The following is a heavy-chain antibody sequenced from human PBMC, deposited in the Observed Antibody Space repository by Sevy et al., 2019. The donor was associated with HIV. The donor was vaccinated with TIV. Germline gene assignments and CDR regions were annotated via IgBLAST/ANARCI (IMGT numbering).Heavy chain of an antibody. V-gene: IGHV3-13*01. CDR3: ARERRNYYDSSGYHYRSLGFVL. J-gene: IGHJ2*01. D-gene: IGHD3-22*01. Sequence: GGSLRLSCAASGFTFSLYDMHWVRQATGKGLEWVSAIGTAGDTYYPGSVKGRFTISRENAKNSLYLQMNSLRAGDTAVYYCARERRNYYDSSGYHYRSLGFVLWGRGTLVTVSS. CDR1: GFTFSLYD. CDR2: IGTAGDT.